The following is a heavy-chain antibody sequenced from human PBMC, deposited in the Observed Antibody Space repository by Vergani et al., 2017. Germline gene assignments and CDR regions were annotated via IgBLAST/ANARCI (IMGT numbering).Heavy chain of an antibody. J-gene: IGHJ4*02. V-gene: IGHV3-48*01. CDR1: GFTFSSYG. CDR2: ISSSRSTI. CDR3: ARAAYFYDSGVYYAVIDY. D-gene: IGHD3-22*01. Sequence: EVQLVESGGGLVQPGGSLRLSCAASGFTFSSYGMNWVRQAPGKGLEWVSYISSSRSTIYYVDSVKGRFTISRDNAKNSLYLQMNSLRAEDTAVYYCARAAYFYDSGVYYAVIDYWGQGTLVTVSS.